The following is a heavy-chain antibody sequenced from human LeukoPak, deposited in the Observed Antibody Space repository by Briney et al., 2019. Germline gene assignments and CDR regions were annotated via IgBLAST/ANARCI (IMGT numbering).Heavy chain of an antibody. CDR3: ARVQQYDKFDY. CDR1: GLTFSSYG. D-gene: IGHD3-22*01. V-gene: IGHV3-23*01. J-gene: IGHJ4*02. Sequence: GGTLRLSCAASGLTFSSYGMSWVRQAPGKGLEWVSGISGSGGSTYYADSVKGRFTISRDNSKNTLYLQMNSLRAEDTALYYCARVQQYDKFDYWGQGTLVTVSS. CDR2: ISGSGGST.